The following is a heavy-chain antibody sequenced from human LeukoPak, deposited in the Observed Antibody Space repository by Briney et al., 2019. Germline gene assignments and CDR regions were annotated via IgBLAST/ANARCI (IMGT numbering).Heavy chain of an antibody. CDR3: AKDKFDGSGSYYFDY. V-gene: IGHV3-43D*03. CDR1: GFTFDDYA. CDR2: ISWDGGRT. J-gene: IGHJ4*02. D-gene: IGHD3-10*01. Sequence: GGSLRLSCAASGFTFDDYAMHWVRQAPGKGLEWVSLISWDGGRTYYADSVKGRFTISRDNSKNSLYLQMNSLRAEDTALYYCAKDKFDGSGSYYFDYWGQGALVTVSS.